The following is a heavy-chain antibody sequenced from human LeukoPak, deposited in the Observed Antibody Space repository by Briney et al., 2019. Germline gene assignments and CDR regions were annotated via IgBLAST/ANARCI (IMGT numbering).Heavy chain of an antibody. D-gene: IGHD2-2*02. CDR3: ARGALGYCSGTSCYTIDY. J-gene: IGHJ4*02. V-gene: IGHV4-31*03. CDR2: IYYSGST. Sequence: PSQTLSLTCTVSGGSISSGGYYWSWIRQHPGKGLEWIGYIYYSGSTYYNPSLKSRVTISVDTSKNQFSLKLSSVTAADTAVYYCARGALGYCSGTSCYTIDYWGQGTLVTVSS. CDR1: GGSISSGGYY.